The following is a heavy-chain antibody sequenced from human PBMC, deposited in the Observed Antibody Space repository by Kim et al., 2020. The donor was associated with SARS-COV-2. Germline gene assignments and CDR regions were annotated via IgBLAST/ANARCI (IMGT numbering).Heavy chain of an antibody. CDR1: GGSISSGGYY. J-gene: IGHJ4*02. V-gene: IGHV4-31*03. D-gene: IGHD3-22*01. Sequence: SETLSLTCTVSGGSISSGGYYWSWIRQHPGKGLEWIGYIYYSGSTYYNPSLKSRVTISVDTSKNQFSLKLSSVTAADTAVYYCARAQRTTSYYDSSTYYFDYWGQGTLVTVSS. CDR3: ARAQRTTSYYDSSTYYFDY. CDR2: IYYSGST.